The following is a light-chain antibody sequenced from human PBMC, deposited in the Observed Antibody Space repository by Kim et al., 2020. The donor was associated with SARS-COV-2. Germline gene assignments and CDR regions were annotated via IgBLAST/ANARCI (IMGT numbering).Light chain of an antibody. CDR3: NSRDNSGDRVV. CDR2: GKN. J-gene: IGLJ2*01. V-gene: IGLV3-19*01. CDR1: SLRTYY. Sequence: SSELTQDPAVSVALGQTVRITCQGDSLRTYYASWYQQKPGQAPVLVIYGKNNRPSGIPDRFSGSSSGNTASLTVTGAQAVDEADYYCNSRDNSGDRVVFG.